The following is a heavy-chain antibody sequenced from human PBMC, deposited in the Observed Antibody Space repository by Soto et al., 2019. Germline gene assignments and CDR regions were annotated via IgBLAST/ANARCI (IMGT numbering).Heavy chain of an antibody. CDR1: GYTFTSYA. V-gene: IGHV1-3*01. CDR2: INAGNGNT. D-gene: IGHD1-26*01. Sequence: ASVKVSCKASGYTFTSYAMHWVRQAPGQRLEWMGWINAGNGNTKYSQKFQGRVTITRDTSASTAYMELSSLRSEDTAVYYCARDGVKWELQNWFDPWGQGTLVTVSS. CDR3: ARDGVKWELQNWFDP. J-gene: IGHJ5*02.